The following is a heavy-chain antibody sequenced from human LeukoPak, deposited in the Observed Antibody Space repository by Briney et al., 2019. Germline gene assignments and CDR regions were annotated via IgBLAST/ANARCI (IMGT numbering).Heavy chain of an antibody. D-gene: IGHD1-26*01. CDR2: IYHSGST. CDR3: ARGGAIVGVPGY. J-gene: IGHJ4*02. Sequence: SETLSLTCTVSGGSISSGGYYWSWIRQPPGKGLEWIGYIYHSGSTYYNPSLKSRVTISVDRSKNQFSLKLSSVTAADTAVYYCARGGAIVGVPGYWGQGTLVTVSS. V-gene: IGHV4-30-2*01. CDR1: GGSISSGGYY.